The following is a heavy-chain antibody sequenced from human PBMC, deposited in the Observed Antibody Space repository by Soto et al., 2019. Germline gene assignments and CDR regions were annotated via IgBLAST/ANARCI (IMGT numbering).Heavy chain of an antibody. CDR3: ASSHAGAHITAAVH. Sequence: PSETLSLTCTVSGGSISTYYWSWIRQPPGKGLEWIGYIYHSGSTYYNPSLKSRVTISVDRSKNQFSLKLSSVTAADTAVYYCASSHAGAHITAAVHWGQGTLVTVS. D-gene: IGHD6-13*01. CDR2: IYHSGST. V-gene: IGHV4-59*12. CDR1: GGSISTYY. J-gene: IGHJ4*02.